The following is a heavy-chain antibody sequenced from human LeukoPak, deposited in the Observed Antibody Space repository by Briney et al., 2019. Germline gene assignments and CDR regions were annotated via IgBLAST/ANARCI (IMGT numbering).Heavy chain of an antibody. CDR3: ARDLATMIVVVIDGGFDY. CDR2: IIPIFGTA. J-gene: IGHJ4*02. Sequence: VASVKVSCKASGGTFSSYAISWVRQAPGQGLEWMGGIIPIFGTANYAQKFQGRVTMTTDTSTSTAYMELRSLRSDDTAVYYCARDLATMIVVVIDGGFDYWGQGTLVTVSS. V-gene: IGHV1-69*05. CDR1: GGTFSSYA. D-gene: IGHD3-22*01.